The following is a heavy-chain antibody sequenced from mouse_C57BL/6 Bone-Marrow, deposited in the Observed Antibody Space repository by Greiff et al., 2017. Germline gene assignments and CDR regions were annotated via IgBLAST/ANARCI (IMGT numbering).Heavy chain of an antibody. J-gene: IGHJ2*01. CDR3: TRLNWYYFDY. V-gene: IGHV1-15*01. CDR1: GYTFTDYE. Sequence: VQLQQSGAELVRPGASVTLSCKASGYTFTDYEMPWVKQTPVHGLEWIGAIDPETGGTAYNQKFKGKAILTADKSSSTAYMELRSLTSEDSAVYYCTRLNWYYFDYWGQGTTLTVSS. CDR2: IDPETGGT. D-gene: IGHD4-1*01.